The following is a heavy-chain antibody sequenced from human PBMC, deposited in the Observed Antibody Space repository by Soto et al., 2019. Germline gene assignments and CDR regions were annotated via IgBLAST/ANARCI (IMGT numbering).Heavy chain of an antibody. Sequence: SVKVSCKASGGTFSSYAISWVRQAPGQGLEWMGGIIPIFGTAKYAQKFQGRVTITADESTSTAYMELSSLRSEDTAVYYCARAHTPEDYDYVWGSYTLDYWG. D-gene: IGHD3-16*01. CDR1: GGTFSSYA. J-gene: IGHJ4*01. CDR3: ARAHTPEDYDYVWGSYTLDY. CDR2: IIPIFGTA. V-gene: IGHV1-69*13.